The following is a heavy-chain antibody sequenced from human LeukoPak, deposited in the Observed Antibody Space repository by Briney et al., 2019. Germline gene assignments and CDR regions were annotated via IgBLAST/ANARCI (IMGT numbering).Heavy chain of an antibody. CDR3: ASSYCGGDCWGGTFDY. J-gene: IGHJ4*02. D-gene: IGHD2-21*02. V-gene: IGHV3-23*01. CDR2: ISGSGGST. CDR1: GFTFSSYA. Sequence: PGGSLRLSCAASGFTFSSYAMSWVRQAPGKGLEWVSAISGSGGSTYYADSVKGRFTISRDNSKNTLYLQMNSLRAEDTAVYYCASSYCGGDCWGGTFDYWGQGTLVTVSS.